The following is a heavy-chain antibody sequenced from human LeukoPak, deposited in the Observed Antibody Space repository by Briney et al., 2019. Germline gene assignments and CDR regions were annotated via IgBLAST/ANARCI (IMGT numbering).Heavy chain of an antibody. Sequence: SETLSLTCTVSGGSISSYYWSWIRQPPGKGLEWIGYIYYSGSTNYNPSLKSRVTISVDTSKNQFSLKLSSVTAADTAVYYCARVYVGRYDYVWGSYRLNWFDPWGQGTLVTVSS. V-gene: IGHV4-59*01. CDR2: IYYSGST. CDR3: ARVYVGRYDYVWGSYRLNWFDP. J-gene: IGHJ5*02. CDR1: GGSISSYY. D-gene: IGHD3-16*02.